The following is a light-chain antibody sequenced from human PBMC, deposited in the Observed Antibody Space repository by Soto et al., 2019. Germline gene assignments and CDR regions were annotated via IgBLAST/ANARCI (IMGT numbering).Light chain of an antibody. V-gene: IGLV1-47*01. CDR1: SSNIGSNY. CDR3: VAWDDRLSAVV. J-gene: IGLJ2*01. CDR2: RND. Sequence: QAVVTQPPSASGTPGQRVTISCSGSSSNIGSNYVYWYQQFPGSAPKLLIYRNDQRPSGVPDRFSGSKSGTSASLAISGPRSEDEADYYCVAWDDRLSAVVFGGGTKLTVL.